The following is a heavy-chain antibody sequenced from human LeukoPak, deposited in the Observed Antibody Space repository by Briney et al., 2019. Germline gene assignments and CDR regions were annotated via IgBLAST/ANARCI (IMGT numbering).Heavy chain of an antibody. CDR2: IYYSGST. CDR3: ARLSVTGGEDY. V-gene: IGHV4-39*01. J-gene: IGHJ4*02. CDR1: GGSISSSSYY. D-gene: IGHD7-27*01. Sequence: SETLSLTCTVSGGSISSSSYYWGWIRQPPGKGLEWIGSIYYSGSTYYNPSLKSRVTISVDTSKNQFSLKLSSVTAADTAVYYCARLSVTGGEDYWGQGTLVTVSS.